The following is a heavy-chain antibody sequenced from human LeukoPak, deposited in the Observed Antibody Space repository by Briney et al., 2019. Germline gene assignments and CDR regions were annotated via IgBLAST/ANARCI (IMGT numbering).Heavy chain of an antibody. Sequence: GGSLRLSCVASGFTFSSYDMSWVRQAPGKGLQWVSVISGDGASTYYAGSVKGRFTISRDNSKNTLYLQTNSLRAEDTALYYCAKDQLLWFGDYYYWGQGTLVTVSS. J-gene: IGHJ4*02. CDR2: ISGDGAST. CDR1: GFTFSSYD. V-gene: IGHV3-23*01. CDR3: AKDQLLWFGDYYY. D-gene: IGHD3-10*01.